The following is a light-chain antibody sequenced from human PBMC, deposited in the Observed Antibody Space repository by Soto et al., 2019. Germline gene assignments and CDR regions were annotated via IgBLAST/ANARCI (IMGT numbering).Light chain of an antibody. CDR3: QQYGSSGT. CDR1: QSVSSY. CDR2: DAS. V-gene: IGKV3-20*01. Sequence: ENVLTQSPDTLSLSPGEEATLSCRASQSVSSYLAWYQQKPGQAPRLLIYDASNRATGIPARFSGSGSGTDFTLTISRLEPEDFAVYYCQQYGSSGTFGQGTKVDI. J-gene: IGKJ1*01.